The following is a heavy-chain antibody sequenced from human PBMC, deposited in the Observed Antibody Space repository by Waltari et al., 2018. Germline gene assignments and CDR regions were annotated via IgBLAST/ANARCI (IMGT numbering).Heavy chain of an antibody. Sequence: QVQLQESGPGLVKPSGTLSLTCAVSGGSISSSNWWSWVRQPPGKGLEWIGEIYHSGSTNYNPSLKSRVTISVDKSKNQFSLKLSSVTAADTAVYYCARVSSSWTTPDDYYYYGMDVWGQGTTVTVSS. CDR3: ARVSSSWTTPDDYYYYGMDV. J-gene: IGHJ6*02. CDR1: GGSISSSNW. CDR2: IYHSGST. D-gene: IGHD6-13*01. V-gene: IGHV4-4*02.